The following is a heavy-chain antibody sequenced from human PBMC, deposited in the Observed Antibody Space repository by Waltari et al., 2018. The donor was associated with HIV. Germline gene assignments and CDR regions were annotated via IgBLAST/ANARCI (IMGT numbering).Heavy chain of an antibody. Sequence: QVQLEQSGAEVKRPGASVKVSCKVYGYTLSELSIHWVRQAPGKGLEWMGWIDPDDGERINTQRFQGRVTLTDDRTSDTAYMELRSLTPDDTAVYFCSTYDRITMMQGPSVLLDVWGQGTTVSVSS. J-gene: IGHJ6*02. CDR3: STYDRITMMQGPSVLLDV. V-gene: IGHV1-24*01. CDR2: IDPDDGER. D-gene: IGHD3-22*01. CDR1: GYTLSELS.